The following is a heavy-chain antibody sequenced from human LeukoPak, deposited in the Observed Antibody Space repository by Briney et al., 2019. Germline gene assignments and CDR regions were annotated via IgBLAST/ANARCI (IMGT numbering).Heavy chain of an antibody. CDR2: ISSSSSTI. CDR1: GFTFSSYS. Sequence: PGGSLRLSCAASGFTFSSYSMNWVRQAPGKGLEWVSYISSSSSTIYYADSVKGRFTISRDNAKNSLYLQMNSLRAEDTAVYYCARGHYYDSSGYPTPFDYWGQGTLVTVSS. V-gene: IGHV3-48*01. J-gene: IGHJ4*02. D-gene: IGHD3-22*01. CDR3: ARGHYYDSSGYPTPFDY.